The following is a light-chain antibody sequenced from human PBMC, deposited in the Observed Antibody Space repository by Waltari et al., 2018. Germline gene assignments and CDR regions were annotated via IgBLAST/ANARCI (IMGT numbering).Light chain of an antibody. Sequence: DIVMTQSPDSLAVSLGERATFNCKSSQSVLYSSDNRNYLAWYQQKPGQPPNLLIYWASTRESGVPDRFSGSGSGTDFTLTISSLQAEDVAVYYCQQYYITPLSFGGGTKVEIK. CDR2: WAS. J-gene: IGKJ4*01. CDR1: QSVLYSSDNRNY. CDR3: QQYYITPLS. V-gene: IGKV4-1*01.